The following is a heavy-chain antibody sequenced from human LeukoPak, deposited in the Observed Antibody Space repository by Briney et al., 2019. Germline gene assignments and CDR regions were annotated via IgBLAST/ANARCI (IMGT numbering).Heavy chain of an antibody. CDR2: ISSSSSYI. Sequence: GGSLRLSCAASGFTFSSYGMSWVRQAPGKGLEWVSFISSSSSYIYYADSVKGRFTISRDNAKNSLYLQMNSLRAEDTAVYYCARDLRSSGYYAFDYWGQGTLVTVSS. CDR3: ARDLRSSGYYAFDY. J-gene: IGHJ4*02. CDR1: GFTFSSYG. V-gene: IGHV3-21*01. D-gene: IGHD3-22*01.